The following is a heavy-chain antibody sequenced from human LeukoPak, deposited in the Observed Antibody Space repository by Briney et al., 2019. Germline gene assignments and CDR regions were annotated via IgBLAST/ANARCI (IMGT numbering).Heavy chain of an antibody. J-gene: IGHJ4*02. V-gene: IGHV3-30*03. CDR3: ARGNRPPDY. CDR2: ISFDGSNK. CDR1: GFTFSSYG. Sequence: GGSLRLSCAASGFTFSSYGMHWVRQAPGRGLEWVAAISFDGSNKYYADSVKGRFTISRDNAKNSLYLQMNSLRAEDTAVYYCARGNRPPDYWGQGTLVTVSS.